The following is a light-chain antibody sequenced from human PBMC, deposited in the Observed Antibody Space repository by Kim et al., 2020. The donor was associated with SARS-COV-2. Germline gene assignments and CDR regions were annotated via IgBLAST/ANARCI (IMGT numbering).Light chain of an antibody. V-gene: IGKV1-8*01. J-gene: IGKJ1*01. CDR2: AAS. CDR1: QGISSY. Sequence: AIRMTQSPSSLSASTGDRVTITCRASQGISSYLAWYQQEPGKAPKLLIYAASTLQSGVPSRFSGSGSGTDFTLTISCLQSEDFATYYCQQYYSYPRKFGQGTKVDIK. CDR3: QQYYSYPRK.